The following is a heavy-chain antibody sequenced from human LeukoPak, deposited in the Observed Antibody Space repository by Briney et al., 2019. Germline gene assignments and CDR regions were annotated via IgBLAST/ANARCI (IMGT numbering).Heavy chain of an antibody. J-gene: IGHJ4*02. CDR1: GFTFSTYN. CDR3: ARDSSDWFFDY. V-gene: IGHV3-48*01. D-gene: IGHD6-19*01. Sequence: GGSLRLSCAASGFTFSTYNMNWVRQAPGKGLEWVSYISSSSNTIYYADSVKGRITISRDNAKNSLYLQMNSLRGEDTAVYYCARDSSDWFFDYWGQGTLVTVSS. CDR2: ISSSSNTI.